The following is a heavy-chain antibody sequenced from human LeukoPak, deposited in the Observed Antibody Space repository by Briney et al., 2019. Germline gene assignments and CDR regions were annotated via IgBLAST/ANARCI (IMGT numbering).Heavy chain of an antibody. Sequence: SETLSLTCTVSGGSISSSSYYWGWIRQPPGKGLEWIGSIYYSGSTYYNASLKGRATISVDHSKNQFFLSLTSVTAADSAVYYCARARRYKYGIFDIWGQATMVIVSS. CDR1: GGSISSSSYY. D-gene: IGHD5-18*01. J-gene: IGHJ3*02. CDR2: IYYSGST. CDR3: ARARRYKYGIFDI. V-gene: IGHV4-39*07.